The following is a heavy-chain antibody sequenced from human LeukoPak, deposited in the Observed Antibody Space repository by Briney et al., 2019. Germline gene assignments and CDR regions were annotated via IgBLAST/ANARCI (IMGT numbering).Heavy chain of an antibody. V-gene: IGHV3-53*01. CDR3: ARNYVTFGTGSDY. CDR1: GFTVSSNY. J-gene: IGHJ4*02. D-gene: IGHD3/OR15-3a*01. CDR2: IYSGGST. Sequence: PGGSLRLSCAASGFTVSSNYMSWVRQAPGKGLEWVSVIYSGGSTYYADSVKGRFTISRDNSKNTLYLQMNSLRAEDTAVYYCARNYVTFGTGSDYWGQGTLVTVSS.